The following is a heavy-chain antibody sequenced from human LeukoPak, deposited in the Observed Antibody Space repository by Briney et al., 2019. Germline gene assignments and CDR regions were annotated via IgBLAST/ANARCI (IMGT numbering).Heavy chain of an antibody. Sequence: GGSLRLSCAASGFTFSSYAMSWVRQAPGKGLEWVSAISGSGGSTYYADSVKGRFTISRDNSKNTLYLQMNSLRAEDTAVYYCAKSVGDYDFWSGYWEYYFDYWGQGTLVTVSS. CDR2: ISGSGGST. CDR3: AKSVGDYDFWSGYWEYYFDY. CDR1: GFTFSSYA. D-gene: IGHD3-3*01. J-gene: IGHJ4*02. V-gene: IGHV3-23*01.